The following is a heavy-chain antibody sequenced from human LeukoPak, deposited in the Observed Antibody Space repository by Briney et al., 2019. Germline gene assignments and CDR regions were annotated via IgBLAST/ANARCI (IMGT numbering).Heavy chain of an antibody. V-gene: IGHV3-48*03. D-gene: IGHD6-19*01. Sequence: GGSLRLSCAASGFTFSSYEMNWVRQAPGKGLEWVSYISSSGSTIYYADSVKGRFTISRGNAKNSLYLQMNSLRAEDTAVYYCAREASSGWYVGEFDYWGQGTLVTVSS. CDR1: GFTFSSYE. J-gene: IGHJ4*02. CDR2: ISSSGSTI. CDR3: AREASSGWYVGEFDY.